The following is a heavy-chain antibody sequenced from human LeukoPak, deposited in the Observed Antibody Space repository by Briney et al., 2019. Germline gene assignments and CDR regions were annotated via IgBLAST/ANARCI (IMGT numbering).Heavy chain of an antibody. CDR3: ARGYSYGYIDY. J-gene: IGHJ4*02. CDR1: GYTFTSYA. V-gene: IGHV1-3*03. D-gene: IGHD5-18*01. Sequence: ASVKVSCKASGYTFTSYAMHWVRQAPGQRLEWMGWINAGNGNTKYSQEFQGRVTITRDTSASTAYMELSSLRSKDMAVYYCARGYSYGYIDYWGQGTLVTVSS. CDR2: INAGNGNT.